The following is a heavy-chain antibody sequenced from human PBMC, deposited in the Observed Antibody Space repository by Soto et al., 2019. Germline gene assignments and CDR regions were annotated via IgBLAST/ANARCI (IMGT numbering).Heavy chain of an antibody. CDR2: ISGSGGST. CDR3: AKRSFMVRGGYYYYYYMDV. CDR1: GFTFSSYA. J-gene: IGHJ6*03. V-gene: IGHV3-23*01. D-gene: IGHD3-10*01. Sequence: GGSLRLSCAASGFTFSSYAMSWVRQAPGKGLEWVAAISGSGGSTYYPDSVKGRFTISRDNSKNTRYLQMNSLRAEDTAVDYCAKRSFMVRGGYYYYYYMDVWGKGTTVTVSS.